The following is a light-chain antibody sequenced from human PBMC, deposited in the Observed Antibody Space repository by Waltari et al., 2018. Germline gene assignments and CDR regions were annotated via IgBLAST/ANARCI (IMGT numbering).Light chain of an antibody. J-gene: IGKJ2*01. CDR2: LGS. CDR1: QSLLHSNGYNY. V-gene: IGKV2-28*01. CDR3: MQALQTPLYT. Sequence: DIVMTQSPLSLPVTPGEPASISCRSSQSLLHSNGYNYLDWYLQNPGPSPPLLIYLGSNRASGVPDRFSGSGSGTDFTLKISRVEAEDVGVYYCMQALQTPLYTFGQGTKLEIK.